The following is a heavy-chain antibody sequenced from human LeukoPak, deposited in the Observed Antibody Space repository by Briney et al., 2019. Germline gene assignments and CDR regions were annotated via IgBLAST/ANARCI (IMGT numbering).Heavy chain of an antibody. CDR2: ISYDGSNK. V-gene: IGHV3-30-3*01. D-gene: IGHD3-10*01. J-gene: IGHJ4*02. Sequence: SGGSLRLSCAASGFTFSSYAMRWVRQAPGKGLEWVAVISYDGSNKYYADSVKGRFTISRDNSKNTLYLQMNSLRAEDTAVYYCARVSLWFGELSHFDYWGQGTLVTVSS. CDR1: GFTFSSYA. CDR3: ARVSLWFGELSHFDY.